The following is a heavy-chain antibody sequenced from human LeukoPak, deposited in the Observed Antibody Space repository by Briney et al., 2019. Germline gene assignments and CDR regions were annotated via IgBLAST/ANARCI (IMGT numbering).Heavy chain of an antibody. D-gene: IGHD3-22*01. CDR1: GYTFTSYG. CDR3: ARDGSKYYYDSSFTG. V-gene: IGHV1-18*01. J-gene: IGHJ3*01. CDR2: ISAYNGDT. Sequence: ASVKVSCKASGYTFTSYGISWVRQAPGQGLEWMGWISAYNGDTNYAQKFQGRVTMTTDTSTSTAYMELRSLRSDDTAVYYRARDGSKYYYDSSFTGWGQGTMVTVSS.